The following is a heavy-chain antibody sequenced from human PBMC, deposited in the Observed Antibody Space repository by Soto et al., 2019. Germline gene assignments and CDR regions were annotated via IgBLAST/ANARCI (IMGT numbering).Heavy chain of an antibody. J-gene: IGHJ4*02. V-gene: IGHV3-23*01. D-gene: IGHD3-16*01. CDR2: ISGSGGRS. Sequence: EVQLLDSGGGLVQPGGSLRLSCAASGFTFSNYAMTWVRQGPGKGLEWVSGISGSGGRSYYADSVKGRFTISRDNSKSTLYLPMNSLRAEDTAVYYCAKAYFVWSSEKPYYFDYWGQGTLVTVSS. CDR1: GFTFSNYA. CDR3: AKAYFVWSSEKPYYFDY.